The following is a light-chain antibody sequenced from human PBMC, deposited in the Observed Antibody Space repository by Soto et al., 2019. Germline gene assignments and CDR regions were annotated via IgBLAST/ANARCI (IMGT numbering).Light chain of an antibody. V-gene: IGLV2-23*02. Sequence: QSALTQPASVSGSPGQSLTIPCTGTSSDVGNYDLVSWYQRQPGKAPKVMIHEVNKRPSGVSRRFSGSKSGSTASLTISGLQAEDEADYYCCSYAGSSTFVFGTGTKLTV. CDR3: CSYAGSSTFV. CDR2: EVN. CDR1: SSDVGNYDL. J-gene: IGLJ1*01.